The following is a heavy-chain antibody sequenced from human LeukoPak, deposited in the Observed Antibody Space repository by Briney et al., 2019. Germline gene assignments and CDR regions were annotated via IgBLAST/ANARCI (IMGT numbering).Heavy chain of an antibody. CDR2: IKQDGSEK. V-gene: IGHV3-7*01. CDR3: AREWQGRIAAAGTRIEGDY. J-gene: IGHJ4*02. CDR1: GFSVSGYW. Sequence: PGGSLRLSCAVSGFSVSGYWMTWVRQAPGKGLEWVANIKQDGSEKNYVDSVKGRFTISRDNAENSLFLQMNSLRVEDMAVYYCAREWQGRIAAAGTRIEGDYWGQGTLVAVSS. D-gene: IGHD6-13*01.